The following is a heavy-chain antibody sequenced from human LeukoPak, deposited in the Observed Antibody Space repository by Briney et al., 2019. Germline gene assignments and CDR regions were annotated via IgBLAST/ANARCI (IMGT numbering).Heavy chain of an antibody. CDR2: FFQSEKS. V-gene: IGHV4-38-2*01. Sequence: PSETLSLTCGLSGHSTTRGYYWAWFRPSPGKGPEWIATFFQSEKSFYNASLESRVIMSLDTSKSQFSLNLTSVTAADTAVYYCARVLPVPYLLDSWGQGTHVTVSS. D-gene: IGHD3-10*02. CDR1: GHSTTRGYY. J-gene: IGHJ4*02. CDR3: ARVLPVPYLLDS.